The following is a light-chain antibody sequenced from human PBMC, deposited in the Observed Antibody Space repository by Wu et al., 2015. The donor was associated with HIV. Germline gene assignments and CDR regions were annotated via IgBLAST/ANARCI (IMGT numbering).Light chain of an antibody. CDR3: EQYDTSPPT. V-gene: IGKV3-20*01. J-gene: IGKJ1*01. CDR1: QSVSSY. CDR2: DAS. Sequence: EIVLTQSPATLSLSPGERATLSCRASQSVSSYLAWYQQKPGQAPRLLIYDASSRATGIPARFSGSGSGTDFTLTISRLEPEDFAVYYCEQYDTSPPTFGQGTRLELK.